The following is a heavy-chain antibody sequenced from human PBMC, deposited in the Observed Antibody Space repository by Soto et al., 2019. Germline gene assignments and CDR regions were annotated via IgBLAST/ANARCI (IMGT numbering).Heavy chain of an antibody. J-gene: IGHJ4*02. CDR3: AKDPREGFDFWSGYYSPTYYFDY. CDR1: GFTFSSYA. CDR2: ISGSGGST. V-gene: IGHV3-23*01. Sequence: GGSLRLSCAASGFTFSSYAMSWVRQAPGKGLEWVSAISGSGGSTYYADSVKGRFTISRDNSKNTLYLQMNSLRAEDTAVYYCAKDPREGFDFWSGYYSPTYYFDYWGQGTLVTVSS. D-gene: IGHD3-3*01.